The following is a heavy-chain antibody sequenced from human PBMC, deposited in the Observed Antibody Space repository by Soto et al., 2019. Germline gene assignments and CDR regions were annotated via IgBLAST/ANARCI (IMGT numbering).Heavy chain of an antibody. CDR3: ERDPARNWFDP. J-gene: IGHJ5*02. CDR2: VKGDVSVI. V-gene: IGHV3-74*01. D-gene: IGHD6-6*01. CDR1: GFTFNNYF. Sequence: PGGSLRLSCAASGFTFNNYFIHWVRQAPGRGLVWVSRVKGDVSVINYADSVKGRFTISIDNAKNMVHLQMDSLRAEDTAVYYCERDPARNWFDPWGQGTLVTVSS.